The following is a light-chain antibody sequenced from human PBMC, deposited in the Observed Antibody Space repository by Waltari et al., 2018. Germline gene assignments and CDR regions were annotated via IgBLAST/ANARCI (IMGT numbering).Light chain of an antibody. CDR1: QCIGNY. J-gene: IGKJ4*01. CDR3: PQHNSYPLT. CDR2: AAT. Sequence: DIQMTKSPSSLSASVGDTVHITCRASQCIGNYLNWFQQKPGKAPKLLIYAATTLQSGVPSRFSCSGSGTEFTLTINSLQPEDFATYYCPQHNSYPLTFGGGTKVEIK. V-gene: IGKV1-17*01.